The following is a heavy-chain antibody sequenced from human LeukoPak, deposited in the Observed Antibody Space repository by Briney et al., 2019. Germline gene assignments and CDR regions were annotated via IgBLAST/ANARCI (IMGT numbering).Heavy chain of an antibody. J-gene: IGHJ6*03. CDR3: AKTQDGGSRYYYCYMDV. Sequence: GGSQRLSCAASGFTFKSYAMSWVRQAPGKGLEWVSAIGGSGGSTYYADSVKGRFIISRDNSKSTLYLQMNSLRVEDTAVYYCAKTQDGGSRYYYCYMDVWGKGTTVTVSS. CDR1: GFTFKSYA. D-gene: IGHD1-26*01. V-gene: IGHV3-23*01. CDR2: IGGSGGST.